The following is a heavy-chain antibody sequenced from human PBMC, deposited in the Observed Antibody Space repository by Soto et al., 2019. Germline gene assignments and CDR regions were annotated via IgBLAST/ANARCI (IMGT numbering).Heavy chain of an antibody. CDR3: AKFGVTT. J-gene: IGHJ5*02. D-gene: IGHD4-17*01. Sequence: EVQLVESGGGLVQPGGSLRLSCAASGFTFDDYAMHWVRQAPGKGLEWVSGISWNSGSIGYADSVKGRFTISRDNAKNSLYLQMNSLRAEDTALYYCAKFGVTTWGQGTLVTVSS. CDR2: ISWNSGSI. CDR1: GFTFDDYA. V-gene: IGHV3-9*01.